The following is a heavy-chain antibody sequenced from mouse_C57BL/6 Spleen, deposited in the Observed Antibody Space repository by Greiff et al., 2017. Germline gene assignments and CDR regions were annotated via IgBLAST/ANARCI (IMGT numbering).Heavy chain of an antibody. CDR1: GYTFTSYW. J-gene: IGHJ4*01. CDR3: ARSPSSSPYAMDY. V-gene: IGHV1-7*01. CDR2: INPSSGYT. Sequence: VKLVESGAELAKPGASVKLSCKASGYTFTSYWMHWVKQRPGQGLEWIGYINPSSGYTKYNQKFKDKATLTADKSSSTAYMQLCSLTYDNSTVYYCARSPSSSPYAMDYWGQGTSVTVSS. D-gene: IGHD1-1*01.